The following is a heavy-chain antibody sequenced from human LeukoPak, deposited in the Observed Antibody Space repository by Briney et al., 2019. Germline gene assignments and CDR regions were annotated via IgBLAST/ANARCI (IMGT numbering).Heavy chain of an antibody. J-gene: IGHJ4*02. Sequence: GRSLRLSCAASGFTFSRYAMSWVHQARGQGLEWVSAISGSGGSTYYADSVKSRFTISRDNSKNALYLQMNSLRAEDTAVYYCAKDLMRLRWYYFDYWGKGTLVIVSS. CDR1: GFTFSRYA. D-gene: IGHD5-12*01. CDR2: ISGSGGST. CDR3: AKDLMRLRWYYFDY. V-gene: IGHV3-23*01.